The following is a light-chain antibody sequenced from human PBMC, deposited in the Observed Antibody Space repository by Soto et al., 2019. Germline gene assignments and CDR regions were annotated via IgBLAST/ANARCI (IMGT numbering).Light chain of an antibody. Sequence: EIVLTQSPATLSLPPGEGVALFCRASKSVSTYLAWYQQKPGQAPRLFIYGASKRATGVPARFSGSGSGTDFTLTISSLEPEDFAVYYCQQRSEWPITFGQGTRLEIK. CDR2: GAS. CDR1: KSVSTY. V-gene: IGKV3-11*01. J-gene: IGKJ5*01. CDR3: QQRSEWPIT.